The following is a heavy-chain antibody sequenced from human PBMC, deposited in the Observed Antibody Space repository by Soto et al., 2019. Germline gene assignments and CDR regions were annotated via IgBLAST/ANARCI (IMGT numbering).Heavy chain of an antibody. CDR2: INDSGIT. V-gene: IGHV4-34*01. Sequence: QVQLQQWGAEVLKPSETLSLTCVVNGGSFSGYYWSWIRQPPGKGLEWIGEINDSGITDSNPSLERRVTMSVYMSKNQFSLNLNSVTAADTAVYHCARGRSSVPDRRGIGYYGLDVWGQGTTVTVSS. D-gene: IGHD6-6*01. CDR3: ARGRSSVPDRRGIGYYGLDV. CDR1: GGSFSGYY. J-gene: IGHJ6*02.